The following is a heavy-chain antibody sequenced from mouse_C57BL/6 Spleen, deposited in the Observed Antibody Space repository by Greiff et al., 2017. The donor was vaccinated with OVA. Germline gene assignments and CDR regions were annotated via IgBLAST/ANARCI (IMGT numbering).Heavy chain of an antibody. CDR3: ARGYYGSSPAWLAY. CDR2: INPNNGGT. Sequence: VQLQQSGPELVKPGASVKISCKASGYTFTDYYMNWVKQSHGKSLEWIGDINPNNGGTSYNQKFKGKATLTVDKSSSTAYMELRSLTSEDSAVYYGARGYYGSSPAWLAYWGQGTLVTVSA. D-gene: IGHD1-1*01. CDR1: GYTFTDYY. J-gene: IGHJ3*01. V-gene: IGHV1-26*01.